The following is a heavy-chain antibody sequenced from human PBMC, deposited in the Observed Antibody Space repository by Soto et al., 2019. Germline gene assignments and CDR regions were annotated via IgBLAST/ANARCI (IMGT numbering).Heavy chain of an antibody. D-gene: IGHD3-16*01. Sequence: DVQLVESGGGLVQPGRSLRLSCAASGFTFDDYAMHWVRQAPGKGLEWVSGISWNSGSIGYADSVKGRFTISRDNAKNSLYLQMNSLRAEDTALYYCAKEITFGGKDGMDVWGQGTTVTVSS. CDR1: GFTFDDYA. J-gene: IGHJ6*02. CDR2: ISWNSGSI. V-gene: IGHV3-9*01. CDR3: AKEITFGGKDGMDV.